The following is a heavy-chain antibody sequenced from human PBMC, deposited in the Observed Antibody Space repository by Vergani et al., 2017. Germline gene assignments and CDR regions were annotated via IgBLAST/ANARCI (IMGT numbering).Heavy chain of an antibody. CDR2: IIPIFGTA. V-gene: IGHV1-69*01. D-gene: IGHD1-14*01. CDR3: ARAPVRRRGVYYYYGMDV. CDR1: GGTFSSYA. J-gene: IGHJ6*02. Sequence: QVQLVQSGAEVKKPGSSVKVSCKASGGTFSSYAISWVRQAPGQGLEWMGGIIPIFGTANYAQKFQGRVTITADESTSTAYMELSSLRSEDTAVYYCARAPVRRRGVYYYYGMDVWGQGTTVTVSS.